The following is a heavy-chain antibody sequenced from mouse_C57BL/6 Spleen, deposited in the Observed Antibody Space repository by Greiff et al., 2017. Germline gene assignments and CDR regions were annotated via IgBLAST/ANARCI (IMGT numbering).Heavy chain of an antibody. Sequence: VQGVESGAELVRPGASVKLSCKASGYTFTDYYINWVKQRPGQGLEWIARIYPGSGNTYYNEKFKGKATLTAEKSSSTAYMQLSSLTSEDSAVYFCARCYSNFYFDYWGQGTTRTVSS. D-gene: IGHD2-5*01. J-gene: IGHJ2*01. V-gene: IGHV1-76*01. CDR1: GYTFTDYY. CDR3: ARCYSNFYFDY. CDR2: IYPGSGNT.